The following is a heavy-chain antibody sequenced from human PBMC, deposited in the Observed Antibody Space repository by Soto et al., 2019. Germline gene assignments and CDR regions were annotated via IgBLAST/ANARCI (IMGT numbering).Heavy chain of an antibody. D-gene: IGHD3-22*01. CDR2: IYYSGST. Sequence: PSETLSLTCTVSGGSISSYYWSWIRQPPGKGLEWIGHIYYSGSTNYKPSLKSRVTISVDTSRNQFSLKLSSVTAADTAGYYCASGAYCDSSGYLSSFGYWVQGTLVTVSS. J-gene: IGHJ4*02. V-gene: IGHV4-59*12. CDR3: ASGAYCDSSGYLSSFGY. CDR1: GGSISSYY.